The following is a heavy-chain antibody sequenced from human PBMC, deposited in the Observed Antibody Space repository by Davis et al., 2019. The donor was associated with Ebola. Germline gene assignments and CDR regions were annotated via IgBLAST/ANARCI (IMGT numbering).Heavy chain of an antibody. CDR1: GFTFSSYA. CDR2: ISYDGSNK. CDR3: ARDLSIVATLWGYYGMDV. J-gene: IGHJ6*02. D-gene: IGHD5-12*01. V-gene: IGHV3-30-3*01. Sequence: GESLKISCAASGFTFSSYAMHWVRQAPGKGLEWVAVISYDGSNKYYADSVKGRFTISRDNSKNTLYLQMNSLRAEDTAVYYCARDLSIVATLWGYYGMDVWGQGTTVTVSS.